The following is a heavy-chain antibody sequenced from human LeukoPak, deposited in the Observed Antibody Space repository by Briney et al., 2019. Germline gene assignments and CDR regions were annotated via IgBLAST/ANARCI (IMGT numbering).Heavy chain of an antibody. J-gene: IGHJ4*02. CDR2: ISGSGGST. V-gene: IGHV3-23*01. CDR1: GFTFSSYA. Sequence: TGGSLRLSCAASGFTFSSYAMSWVRQAPGKGLECVSAISGSGGSTDYADSVKGRFTISRDNSKNTLYLQMNSLRAEDTAVYYCAKDRNPYSSSSAFDCWGQGTLVTVSS. D-gene: IGHD6-6*01. CDR3: AKDRNPYSSSSAFDC.